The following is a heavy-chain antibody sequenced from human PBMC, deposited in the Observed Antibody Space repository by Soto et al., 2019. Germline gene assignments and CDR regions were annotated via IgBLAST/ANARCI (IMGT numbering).Heavy chain of an antibody. CDR1: GYMFTTYD. V-gene: IGHV1-8*02. D-gene: IGHD1-1*01. CDR3: VRNTFNDNGNINWFDP. CDR2: MNPNSGDT. J-gene: IGHJ5*02. Sequence: ASVKVSCKASGYMFTTYDINWLRQATGQGPEWMGWMNPNSGDTGSAQRFQGRITMTRDTSSSTAYMELSSLSSEDTAVYYCVRNTFNDNGNINWFDPWGQGTLVTV.